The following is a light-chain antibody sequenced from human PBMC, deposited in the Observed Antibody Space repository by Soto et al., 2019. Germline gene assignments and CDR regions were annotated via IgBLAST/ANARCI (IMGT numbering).Light chain of an antibody. CDR3: SSYTSSRTMV. Sequence: QSVLTQPASVSGSPGQSITISCTGTSSDVGGYNYVSWYQQHPGKAPKLMIYDVSNRPSGVSNRFSGSKSGNTASLTISGLQAEDEADYYCSSYTSSRTMVFGGGTEVTDL. J-gene: IGLJ2*01. V-gene: IGLV2-14*01. CDR2: DVS. CDR1: SSDVGGYNY.